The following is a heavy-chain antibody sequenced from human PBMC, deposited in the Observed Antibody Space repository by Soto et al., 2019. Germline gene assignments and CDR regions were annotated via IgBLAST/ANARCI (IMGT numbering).Heavy chain of an antibody. V-gene: IGHV3-33*01. J-gene: IGHJ3*02. CDR2: IWYDGSNK. CDR3: AREHVTGRAPFDI. Sequence: GGSLRLSCAASGFTFSSLGMHWVRQAPGKGLEWVAVIWYDGSNKYYADSVKGRFTISRDNSKNTLYLQMNSLRTEDTAVYYCAREHVTGRAPFDIWGQGTMVTVSS. D-gene: IGHD2-21*02. CDR1: GFTFSSLG.